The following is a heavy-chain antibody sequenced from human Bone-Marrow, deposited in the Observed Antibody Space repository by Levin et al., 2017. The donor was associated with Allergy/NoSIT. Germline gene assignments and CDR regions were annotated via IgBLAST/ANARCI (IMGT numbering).Heavy chain of an antibody. CDR1: GGTFRSHA. CDR2: IIPIFGTA. J-gene: IGHJ6*02. D-gene: IGHD2-21*02. CDR3: ARAMCGGDCYQLTGYFYYGMDV. Sequence: SVKVSCKESGGTFRSHAFSWVRQAPGQGLEWMGGIIPIFGTADYAQKFQGRVTITAGESTSTTYIELNSLRSEDTAVYYCARAMCGGDCYQLTGYFYYGMDVWGQGTTVTVSS. V-gene: IGHV1-69*13.